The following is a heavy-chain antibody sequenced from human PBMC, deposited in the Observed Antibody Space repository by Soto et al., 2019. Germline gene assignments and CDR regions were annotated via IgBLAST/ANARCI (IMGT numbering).Heavy chain of an antibody. CDR3: WSDSYGSLTCC. CDR1: GVTFSSYE. D-gene: IGHD5-18*01. J-gene: IGHJ4*02. Sequence: GWSLRLSCAASGVTFSSYEMTWVRQAPGKGLEWVSYISSSGSTIYYADSVKGRFTISRDNAKNSLYLQMNSLRAEDTALYESWSDSYGSLTCCWGPGTLVSGSS. CDR2: ISSSGSTI. V-gene: IGHV3-48*03.